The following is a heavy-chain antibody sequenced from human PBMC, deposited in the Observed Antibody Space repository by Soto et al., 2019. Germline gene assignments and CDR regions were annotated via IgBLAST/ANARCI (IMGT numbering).Heavy chain of an antibody. V-gene: IGHV3-48*02. CDR2: IDSSSKTI. D-gene: IGHD5-12*01. CDR3: ARGGVATIFGDS. Sequence: EVQLVKSGGGLVQPGGSLRVSCAASGFTFSRYSMNWVRQAPGKGLEWLSYIDSSSKTIYYADSVKGRFIISRDNAKNSLYLQMNSLRDEDTAVYHCARGGVATIFGDSWGQGTLVTVSS. CDR1: GFTFSRYS. J-gene: IGHJ4*02.